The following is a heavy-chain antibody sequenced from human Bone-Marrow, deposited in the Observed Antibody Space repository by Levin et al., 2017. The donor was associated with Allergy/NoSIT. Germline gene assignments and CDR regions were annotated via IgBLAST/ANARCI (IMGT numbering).Heavy chain of an antibody. CDR1: GFTFSSYG. CDR2: IWYDGSNK. V-gene: IGHV3-33*01. D-gene: IGHD7-27*01. Sequence: GGSLRLSCAASGFTFSSYGMHWVRQAPGKGLEWVAVIWYDGSNKYYADSVKGRFTISRDNSKNTLYLQMNSLRAEDTAVYYCARTSGDLYYFDYWGQGTLVTVSS. J-gene: IGHJ4*02. CDR3: ARTSGDLYYFDY.